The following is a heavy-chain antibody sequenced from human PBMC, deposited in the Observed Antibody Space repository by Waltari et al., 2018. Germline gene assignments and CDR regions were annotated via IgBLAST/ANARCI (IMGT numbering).Heavy chain of an antibody. Sequence: VQLVQSGAEVKKPGESLKISCKGSGYSFTSYWIGWVRQAPGKGLEWISAISGTSTYYADSVKGRFTISRDNSLYLEMNSLRAEDTAIYYCAKGSGNSRPYYFDSWGQGTLVTVSS. CDR2: ISGTST. J-gene: IGHJ4*02. D-gene: IGHD1-26*01. CDR1: GYSFTSYW. CDR3: AKGSGNSRPYYFDS. V-gene: IGHV3-23*04.